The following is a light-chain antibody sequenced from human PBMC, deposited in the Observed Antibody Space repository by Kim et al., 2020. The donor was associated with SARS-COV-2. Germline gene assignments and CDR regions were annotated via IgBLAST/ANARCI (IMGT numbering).Light chain of an antibody. Sequence: GKAVTISCTRRSGSIASNYVQWYQQRPGSAPTTVIYEDNQRPSGVPDRFSGSIDSSSNSASLTISGLKTEDEADYYCQSYDSSNLVFGGGTQLTVL. CDR2: EDN. CDR1: SGSIASNY. CDR3: QSYDSSNLV. V-gene: IGLV6-57*03. J-gene: IGLJ2*01.